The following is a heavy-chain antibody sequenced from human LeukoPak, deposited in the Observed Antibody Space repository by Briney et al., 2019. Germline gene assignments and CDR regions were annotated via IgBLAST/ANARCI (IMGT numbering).Heavy chain of an antibody. CDR1: GLTFSSYW. J-gene: IGHJ4*02. CDR2: INSDGSST. D-gene: IGHD2-2*01. Sequence: GGSLRLSCAASGLTFSSYWMHWVRQAPGKGLVWVSRINSDGSSTSYADSVKGRFTISRDNAKNTLYLQMNSLRAEDTAVYYCAREDVGYQLLSWGQGTLVTVSS. V-gene: IGHV3-74*01. CDR3: AREDVGYQLLS.